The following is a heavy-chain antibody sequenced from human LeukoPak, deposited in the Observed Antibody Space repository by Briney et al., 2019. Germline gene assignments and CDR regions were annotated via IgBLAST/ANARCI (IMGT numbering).Heavy chain of an antibody. D-gene: IGHD6-13*01. V-gene: IGHV3-21*01. J-gene: IGHJ4*02. Sequence: GGSLRLSCAASGFTFISYTMTWVRQAPGKGLEWVSSISSSSSYIYYADSVRGRFTISRDNAKRSLFLQLNSLRAEDTAVYYCVMLFMGSTNWPDYWGQGTLVTVSS. CDR3: VMLFMGSTNWPDY. CDR1: GFTFISYT. CDR2: ISSSSSYI.